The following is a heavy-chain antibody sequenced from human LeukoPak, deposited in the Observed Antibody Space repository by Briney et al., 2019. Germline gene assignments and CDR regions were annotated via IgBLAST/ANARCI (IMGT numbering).Heavy chain of an antibody. CDR3: AKDSYGDYGRIDY. CDR1: GFTFSSYA. V-gene: IGHV3-30*04. D-gene: IGHD4-17*01. Sequence: GGSLRLSCAASGFTFSSYAMHWVRQAPGRGLEWVAVISYDGSNKYYADSVKGRFTISRDNSKNTLYLQMNSLRAEDTAVYYCAKDSYGDYGRIDYWGQGTLVTVPS. CDR2: ISYDGSNK. J-gene: IGHJ4*02.